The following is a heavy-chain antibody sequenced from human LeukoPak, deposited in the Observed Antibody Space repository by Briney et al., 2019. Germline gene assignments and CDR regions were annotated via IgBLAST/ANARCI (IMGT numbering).Heavy chain of an antibody. CDR3: AIYANSAAVY. D-gene: IGHD2/OR15-2a*01. CDR1: GGSISNTIYH. CDR2: VYYTGTT. V-gene: IGHV4-39*01. Sequence: PESLSLTCTVSGGSISNTIYHGGWIRQPPGKGLEWVGTVYYTGTTYYNPSLKSRVTISVDTSKNQFSLTLHSVTAADTAVYYCAIYANSAAVYWGQGALVTVSS. J-gene: IGHJ4*02.